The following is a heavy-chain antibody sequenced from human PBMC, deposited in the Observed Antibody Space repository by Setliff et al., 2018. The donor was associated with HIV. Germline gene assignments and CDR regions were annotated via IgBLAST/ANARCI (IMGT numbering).Heavy chain of an antibody. CDR3: ARDQTGVAAAAFGGGSAWSDEGFDI. CDR2: IIPMYNIP. J-gene: IGHJ3*02. Sequence: SVKVSCRTSGGTLSNYVITWVRQAPGLGLEWMGMIIPMYNIPAYAQKFQGRVTFTADESTSTAYMELSSLSSEDTAVYYCARDQTGVAAAAFGGGSAWSDEGFDIWGQGTMVTVSS. CDR1: GGTLSNYV. V-gene: IGHV1-69*13. D-gene: IGHD6-13*01.